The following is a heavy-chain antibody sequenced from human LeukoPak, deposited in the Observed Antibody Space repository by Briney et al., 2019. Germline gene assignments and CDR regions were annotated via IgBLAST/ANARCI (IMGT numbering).Heavy chain of an antibody. D-gene: IGHD3-3*02. Sequence: GGSLRLSCAASGFTFDDYAMHWVRQAPGKGLEWVSGISWSSGSIGYADSVKGRFTISRDNAKNSLYLQMNSLRAEDMALYYCAKDVGHFWSGKKYYFDYWGQGTLVTVSS. CDR2: ISWSSGSI. J-gene: IGHJ4*02. CDR3: AKDVGHFWSGKKYYFDY. V-gene: IGHV3-9*03. CDR1: GFTFDDYA.